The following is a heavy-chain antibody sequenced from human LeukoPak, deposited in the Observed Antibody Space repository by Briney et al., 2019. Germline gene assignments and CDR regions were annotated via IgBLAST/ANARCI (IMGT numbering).Heavy chain of an antibody. J-gene: IGHJ6*02. CDR2: INHSGST. Sequence: PSETLSLTCAVYGGSFSGYYWSWIRQPPGKGLEWIGEINHSGSTNYNPSLKSRVTISVDTSKNQFSLKLSSVTAADTAVYYCARRSWRDSNYARYNYYYGMDVWGQGTTVTVSS. V-gene: IGHV4-34*01. CDR3: ARRSWRDSNYARYNYYYGMDV. CDR1: GGSFSGYY. D-gene: IGHD4-11*01.